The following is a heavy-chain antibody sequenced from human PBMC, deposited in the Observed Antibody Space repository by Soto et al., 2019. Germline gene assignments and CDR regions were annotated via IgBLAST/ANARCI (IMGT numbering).Heavy chain of an antibody. CDR1: GFSFDDYA. V-gene: IGHV3-9*01. Sequence: EVQLVESGGGLVQPGRSLRLSCAASGFSFDDYAMHWVRQAPGKGLEWVSGISWDSGSGSIGYADSVKGRFTISRDNAKNSLYLQMNSLRVEDTAVYYCARHLGYCSSTSCFGMDVWGQGTTVTVSS. CDR2: ISWDSGSGSI. D-gene: IGHD2-2*01. J-gene: IGHJ6*02. CDR3: ARHLGYCSSTSCFGMDV.